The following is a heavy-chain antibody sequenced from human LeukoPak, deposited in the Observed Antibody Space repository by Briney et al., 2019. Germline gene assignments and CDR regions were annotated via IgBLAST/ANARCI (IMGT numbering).Heavy chain of an antibody. D-gene: IGHD2-2*01. V-gene: IGHV4-61*02. Sequence: PSETLSLTCTVSGGSISSGSYYWSWIRQPAGKGLEWIGRIYTSGSTNYNPSLKSRVTISVDTSKNQFSLKLSSVTAADTAVYYCARDNLVVWDYWGQGTLVTVSS. J-gene: IGHJ4*02. CDR3: ARDNLVVWDY. CDR1: GGSISSGSYY. CDR2: IYTSGST.